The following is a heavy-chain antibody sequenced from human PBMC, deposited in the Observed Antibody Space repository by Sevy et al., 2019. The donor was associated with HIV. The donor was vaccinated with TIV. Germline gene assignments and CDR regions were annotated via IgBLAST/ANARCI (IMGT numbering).Heavy chain of an antibody. CDR1: GYTFTNYA. CDR3: ARDGATAWFFCYGMDV. J-gene: IGHJ6*01. CDR2: INGDNGNT. D-gene: IGHD5-18*01. V-gene: IGHV1-3*01. Sequence: ASVKVSCKASGYTFTNYAIHWVRQAPGQRLEWMGWINGDNGNTQFSKKFQGRVTITRDTSASTAYMQLSSLRSEDTGVYYCARDGATAWFFCYGMDVWGQGTTVTVSS.